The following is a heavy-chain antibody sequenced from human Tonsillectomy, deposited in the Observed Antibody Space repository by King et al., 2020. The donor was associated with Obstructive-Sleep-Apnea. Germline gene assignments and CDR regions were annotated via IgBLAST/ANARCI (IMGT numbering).Heavy chain of an antibody. D-gene: IGHD4-17*01. J-gene: IGHJ4*02. CDR1: GGSISSGGYY. Sequence: QLQESGPGLVKPSQTLSLTCTVSGGSISSGGYYWSWIRQHPGKGLEWIGYIYYSGSTYYNPSLKSRVTISVDTSKNQFSLKLSSVTAADTAVYYCAREMTVPYYFDYWGQGTLVTVSS. CDR3: AREMTVPYYFDY. V-gene: IGHV4-31*03. CDR2: IYYSGST.